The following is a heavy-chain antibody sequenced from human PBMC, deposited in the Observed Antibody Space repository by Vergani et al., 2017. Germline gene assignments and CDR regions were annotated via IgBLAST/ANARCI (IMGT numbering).Heavy chain of an antibody. Sequence: EVQLVESGGGLVKPGGSLRLSCAASGFSFSSYSMNWVRQAPGKGLEWVASISGSSSYVFYRDSVEGRFTITRDNAKKSVYLQMNSLRAEDTAVYYCARAFGREQQPLYYYYGMDVWGQGTTVTVSS. D-gene: IGHD1-26*01. CDR3: ARAFGREQQPLYYYYGMDV. CDR1: GFSFSSYS. CDR2: ISGSSSYV. J-gene: IGHJ6*02. V-gene: IGHV3-21*02.